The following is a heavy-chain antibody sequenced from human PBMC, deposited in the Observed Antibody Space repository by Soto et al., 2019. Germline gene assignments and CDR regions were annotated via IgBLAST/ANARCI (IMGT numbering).Heavy chain of an antibody. CDR3: AREGGGVYCSGGSCYGRYFDF. Sequence: GGSLRLSCAASGFTFSSYAMSWVRQAPGKGLEWVSIIYSGGSTYYADSVQGRFTISRDNSKNTLFLQMSSLRAEDTAVYYCAREGGGVYCSGGSCYGRYFDFWGQGTQVTVSS. CDR2: IIYSGGST. V-gene: IGHV3-23*01. CDR1: GFTFSSYA. J-gene: IGHJ4*02. D-gene: IGHD2-15*01.